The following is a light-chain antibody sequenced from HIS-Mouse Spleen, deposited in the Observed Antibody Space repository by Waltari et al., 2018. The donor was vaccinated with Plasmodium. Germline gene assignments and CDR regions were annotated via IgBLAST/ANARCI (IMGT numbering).Light chain of an antibody. J-gene: IGLJ3*02. V-gene: IGLV2-23*01. Sequence: QSALTQPASVSGSPGQSIPISCTGTSSDVGSYNLVSWYQQHPGKAPQLLIYEGSKRPSGVSNRFSGSKSGNTASLTISGLQAEDEADYYCCSYAGSSTNWVFGGGTKLTVL. CDR3: CSYAGSSTNWV. CDR1: SSDVGSYNL. CDR2: EGS.